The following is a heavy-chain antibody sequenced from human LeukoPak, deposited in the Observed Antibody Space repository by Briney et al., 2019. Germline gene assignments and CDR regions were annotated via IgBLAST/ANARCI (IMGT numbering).Heavy chain of an antibody. CDR3: ARGLGTTVTTYSYFDY. CDR2: INHSGST. Sequence: SETLSLTCAVYGGSFSGYYWRWIRQPPGKGVEWIGEINHSGSTNYNPSLKSRVTISVDTSKNQFSLKLSSVTAADTAVYYCARGLGTTVTTYSYFDYWGQGTLVTVSS. V-gene: IGHV4-34*01. CDR1: GGSFSGYY. D-gene: IGHD4-17*01. J-gene: IGHJ4*02.